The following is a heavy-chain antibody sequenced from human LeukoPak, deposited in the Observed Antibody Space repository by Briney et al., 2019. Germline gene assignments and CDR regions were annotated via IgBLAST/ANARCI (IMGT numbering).Heavy chain of an antibody. Sequence: SETLSLTCTVSGGSISSGGYYWSWIRQHPGKGLEWIGYIYYSGSTYYNPSLKSRVTISVDTSKNQFSLKLSSVTAADTAVYYCARIDDYSNYRLDAFGIWGQGTMVTVSS. CDR2: IYYSGST. V-gene: IGHV4-31*03. J-gene: IGHJ3*02. CDR1: GGSISSGGYY. D-gene: IGHD4-11*01. CDR3: ARIDDYSNYRLDAFGI.